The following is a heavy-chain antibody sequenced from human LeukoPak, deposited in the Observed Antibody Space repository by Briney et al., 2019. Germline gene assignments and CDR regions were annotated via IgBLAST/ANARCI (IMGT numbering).Heavy chain of an antibody. CDR3: ARILSYCSSTSCYTSGENWFDP. V-gene: IGHV4-59*10. CDR2: IYTSGST. J-gene: IGHJ5*02. Sequence: PSETLSLTCAVYGGSFSGYYWSWIRQPAGKGLEWIGRIYTSGSTNYNPSLKSRVTMSVDTSKNQFSLKLSSVTAADTAVYYCARILSYCSSTSCYTSGENWFDPWGQGTLVTVSS. CDR1: GGSFSGYY. D-gene: IGHD2-2*02.